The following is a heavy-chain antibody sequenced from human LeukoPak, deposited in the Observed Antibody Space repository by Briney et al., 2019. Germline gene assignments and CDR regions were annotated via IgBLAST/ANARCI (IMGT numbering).Heavy chain of an antibody. CDR1: GDSVSSNNAA. J-gene: IGHJ3*02. Sequence: SQTLSLTCAISGDSVSSNNAAWNWIRQSPSRGLEWLARTYYRSKWYNGYAVSVKSRIIINPDTSKNQFSLQLNSVTPDDTAVYYCARDRLFGGGVINAFDTWGQGTMVTVSS. V-gene: IGHV6-1*01. CDR2: TYYRSKWYN. CDR3: ARDRLFGGGVINAFDT. D-gene: IGHD3-10*01.